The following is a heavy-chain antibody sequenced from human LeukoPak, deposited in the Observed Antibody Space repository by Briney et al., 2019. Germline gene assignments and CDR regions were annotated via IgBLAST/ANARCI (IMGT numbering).Heavy chain of an antibody. J-gene: IGHJ4*02. CDR1: GFTFSNYG. V-gene: IGHV3-30*18. CDR3: AKDYGGVTNY. CDR2: ISPDGSNK. D-gene: IGHD3-16*01. Sequence: GGSLRLSCAASGFTFSNYGMHWVRQAPGKGLEWVALISPDGSNKYYADSVKGRFTISRDNSKNTLYLQMNSLRPEDTALYYCAKDYGGVTNYWGQGTLVTVSS.